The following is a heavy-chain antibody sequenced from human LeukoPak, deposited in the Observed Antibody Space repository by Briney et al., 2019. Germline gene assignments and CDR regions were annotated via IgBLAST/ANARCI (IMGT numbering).Heavy chain of an antibody. J-gene: IGHJ4*02. CDR1: GYTFTGYY. Sequence: ASVKVSCKASGYTFTGYYMHWVRQAPGQGLEWMGWINPNSGSTNYAQKFQGRVTMTRDTSISTAYMELSRLRSDDTAVYYCARESLDSSGLDFDYWGQGTLVTVSS. CDR2: INPNSGST. D-gene: IGHD3-22*01. V-gene: IGHV1-2*02. CDR3: ARESLDSSGLDFDY.